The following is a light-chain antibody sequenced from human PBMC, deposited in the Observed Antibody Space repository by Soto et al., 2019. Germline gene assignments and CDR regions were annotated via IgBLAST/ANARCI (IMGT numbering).Light chain of an antibody. V-gene: IGLV1-44*01. CDR1: SSNIGSNT. J-gene: IGLJ1*01. Sequence: VLTQPPSASGTPGQRVTISCSGSSSNIGSNTVNWYQQLPGTAPKLLIYSNNQRPSGVPDRFSGSKSGTSASLAISGLQSEDEADYYCAAWDDSLNAFYVFGTGTKLTVL. CDR3: AAWDDSLNAFYV. CDR2: SNN.